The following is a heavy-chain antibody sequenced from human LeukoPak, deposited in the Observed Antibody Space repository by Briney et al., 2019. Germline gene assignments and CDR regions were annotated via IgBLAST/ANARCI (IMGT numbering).Heavy chain of an antibody. CDR2: ISYSGTT. CDR3: ARSLYGSSPNPYYFDY. J-gene: IGHJ4*02. CDR1: GASISSYF. V-gene: IGHV4-59*12. Sequence: SETLSLTCTVSGASISSYFWSWIRQPPGRGLEWIGYISYSGTTNSSPSLKSRVTISVDTSKNHFSLKLNSVTAADTAMYYCARSLYGSSPNPYYFDYWGQGTLVTVSS. D-gene: IGHD6-6*01.